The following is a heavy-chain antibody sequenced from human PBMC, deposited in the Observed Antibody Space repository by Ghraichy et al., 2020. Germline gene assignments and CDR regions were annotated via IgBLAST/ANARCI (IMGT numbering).Heavy chain of an antibody. CDR1: GFTFSSYS. CDR3: ARDSTTDIVATVFDY. J-gene: IGHJ4*02. CDR2: ITSSSSII. Sequence: GGSLRLSCAASGFTFSSYSMNWVRQAPGKGLEWVSYITSSSSIIYYADSVKGRFTISRDNAKNSLYLQMNSLRDEDTAVYFCARDSTTDIVATVFDYWGQGTLVTVSS. V-gene: IGHV3-48*02. D-gene: IGHD5-12*01.